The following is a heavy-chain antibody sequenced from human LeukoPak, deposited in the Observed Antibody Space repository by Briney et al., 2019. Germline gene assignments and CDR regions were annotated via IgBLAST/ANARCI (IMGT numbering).Heavy chain of an antibody. V-gene: IGHV4-34*01. CDR2: INHIGSA. CDR1: RGFFSGHY. Sequence: SETLSLTCSVNRGFFSGHYWTWLRQSPGKGLEWIGEINHIGSAIYNPSLKTRVSMSIGTSKSRVSLNLTSVTAADAAVYFCSREQYHYESSGYSFPDYWGQGTLVTVSS. D-gene: IGHD3-22*01. CDR3: SREQYHYESSGYSFPDY. J-gene: IGHJ4*02.